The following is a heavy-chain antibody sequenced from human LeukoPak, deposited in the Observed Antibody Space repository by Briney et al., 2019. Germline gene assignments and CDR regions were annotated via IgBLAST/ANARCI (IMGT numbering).Heavy chain of an antibody. D-gene: IGHD5-18*01. J-gene: IGHJ4*02. CDR3: ARLVDTAHFDY. V-gene: IGHV4-59*08. CDR2: IYYSGST. CDR1: GGSISSYY. Sequence: PSETLSLTCTVSGGSISSYYWSWIRQPPGKGLEWIGYIYYSGSTNYNPSLKSRVTISVDTSKNQFSLKLSSVAAADTAVYYCARLVDTAHFDYWGQGTLVTVSS.